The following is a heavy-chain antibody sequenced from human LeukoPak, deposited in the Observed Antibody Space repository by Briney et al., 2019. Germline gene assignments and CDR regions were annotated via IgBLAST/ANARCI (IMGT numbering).Heavy chain of an antibody. CDR2: ISGRGGTT. CDR3: AKSPSDCSDLYFYYYMDV. J-gene: IGHJ6*03. D-gene: IGHD4-17*01. Sequence: GGSLRLSCAASGFTFSSYWMSWVRQAPGKGLEWVSVISGRGGTTYYADSVKGRFIISRDNSKNTLYLQMNSLRAEDTAVYYCAKSPSDCSDLYFYYYMDVWGKGATVTVSS. V-gene: IGHV3-23*01. CDR1: GFTFSSYW.